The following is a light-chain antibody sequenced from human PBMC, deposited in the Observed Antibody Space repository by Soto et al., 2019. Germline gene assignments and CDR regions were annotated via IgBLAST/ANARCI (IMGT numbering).Light chain of an antibody. CDR2: EVN. CDR1: GSDVGGYDY. J-gene: IGLJ1*01. CDR3: SSYSISTAYL. Sequence: QSVLTQPASASGSPGQSITISCTGTGSDVGGYDYVSWYQLHPGKAPKLMVFEVNNRPSGVSYRFSGSKSGNTASLTISGLQAEDEADYFCSSYSISTAYLFGTGTRSPS. V-gene: IGLV2-14*01.